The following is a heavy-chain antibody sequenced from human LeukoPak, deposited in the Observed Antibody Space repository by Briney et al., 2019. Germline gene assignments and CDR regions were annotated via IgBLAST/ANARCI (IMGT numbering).Heavy chain of an antibody. J-gene: IGHJ1*01. CDR3: ARGKTSGSYYGYFQH. CDR2: MNPNSGNT. CDR1: GCTFTSYD. D-gene: IGHD1-26*01. Sequence: GASVKVSCKASGCTFTSYDINWVRQATGQGLEWMGWMNPNSGNTGYAQKFQGRVTMTRNTSISTAYMELSSLRSEDTAVYYCARGKTSGSYYGYFQHWGQGTLVTVSS. V-gene: IGHV1-8*01.